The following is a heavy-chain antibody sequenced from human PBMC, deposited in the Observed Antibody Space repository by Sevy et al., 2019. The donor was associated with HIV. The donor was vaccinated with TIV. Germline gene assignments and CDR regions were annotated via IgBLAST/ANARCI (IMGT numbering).Heavy chain of an antibody. J-gene: IGHJ4*02. CDR2: INPNSGGT. D-gene: IGHD3-22*01. CDR1: GYTFTGYY. CDR3: ARGGLDYYDRSGYCFDS. V-gene: IGHV1-2*06. Sequence: ASVKVSCKASGYTFTGYYIHWVRQAPGQGLEWMGRINPNSGGTNYAQKFQGRVTMTRDTSISTAYMELSRLRFDDTAVYYCARGGLDYYDRSGYCFDSWGQGTLVTVSS.